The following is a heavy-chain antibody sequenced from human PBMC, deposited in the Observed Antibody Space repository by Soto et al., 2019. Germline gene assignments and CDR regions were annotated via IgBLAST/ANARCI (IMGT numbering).Heavy chain of an antibody. D-gene: IGHD4-17*01. CDR3: ARGPTVKYFDF. CDR1: GGSISGSSYY. J-gene: IGHJ4*02. CDR2: IYYSGST. Sequence: SETLSLTCTVSGGSISGSSYYWGWIRQPPGKGLEWIGSIYYSGSTYYSPSLKSRVTISVDTSKDQFSLKMSSMTAADTAVYFCARGPTVKYFDFWGQGTLVTVSS. V-gene: IGHV4-39*01.